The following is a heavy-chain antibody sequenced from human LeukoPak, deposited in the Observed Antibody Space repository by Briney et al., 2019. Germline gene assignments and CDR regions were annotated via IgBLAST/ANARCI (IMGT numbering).Heavy chain of an antibody. CDR1: GGSISSYH. CDR2: IYYSGST. V-gene: IGHV4-59*01. J-gene: IGHJ3*02. Sequence: SETLSLTCTVSGGSISSYHWSWIRQPPGKGLEWIGYIYYSGSTNHNPSLKSRVTISVDTSKNQFSLKLSSVTAADTAVYYCARAYYYGSGSFAFDIWGQGTMVTVSS. D-gene: IGHD3-10*01. CDR3: ARAYYYGSGSFAFDI.